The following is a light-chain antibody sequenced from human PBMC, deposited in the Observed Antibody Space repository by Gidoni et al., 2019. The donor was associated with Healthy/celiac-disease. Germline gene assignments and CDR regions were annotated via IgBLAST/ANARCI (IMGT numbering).Light chain of an antibody. CDR1: ALPKQY. V-gene: IGLV3-25*03. J-gene: IGLJ2*01. Sequence: SCELTQPPSVSVSPGQTARITCSGDALPKQYAYWYQQKPGPAPVLVIYKDSERPSGIPERFSGSSSGTTVTLTISGVQAEDEADYYCQSADSSGTYVVFGGGTKLTVL. CDR3: QSADSSGTYVV. CDR2: KDS.